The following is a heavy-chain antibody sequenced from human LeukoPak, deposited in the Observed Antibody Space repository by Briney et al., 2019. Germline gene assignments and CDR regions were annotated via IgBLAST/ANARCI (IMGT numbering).Heavy chain of an antibody. CDR2: IYYSGST. D-gene: IGHD6-6*01. V-gene: IGHV4-39*07. CDR3: ASLFGGRIAARPIDY. Sequence: SETLSLTCTVSGGSISSSSYYWGWIRQPPGKGLEWIGSIYYSGSTNYNPSLKSRVTISVDTSKNQFSLKLSSVTAADTAVYYCASLFGGRIAARPIDYWGQGTLVTVSS. J-gene: IGHJ4*02. CDR1: GGSISSSSYY.